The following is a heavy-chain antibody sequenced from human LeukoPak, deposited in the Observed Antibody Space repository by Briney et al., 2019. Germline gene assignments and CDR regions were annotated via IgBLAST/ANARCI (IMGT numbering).Heavy chain of an antibody. V-gene: IGHV4-4*07. CDR1: GGSISNYY. CDR3: GRALGSGSYIDF. J-gene: IGHJ4*02. Sequence: SETLSLTCTVSGGSISNYYWSWIRQPAGKGLEWIGHIYSSGSTNYNPSLKSRVTMSLDTSNKQFSLKLNSVTAADTVVYYCGRALGSGSYIDFWGQGTLVTVSS. CDR2: IYSSGST. D-gene: IGHD1-26*01.